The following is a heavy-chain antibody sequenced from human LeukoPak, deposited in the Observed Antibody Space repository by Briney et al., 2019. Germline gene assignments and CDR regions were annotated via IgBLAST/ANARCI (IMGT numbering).Heavy chain of an antibody. Sequence: GGSLRLSCAVSGFTFSSHGMNWVRQAPGKGLEWVSGISPSGDITYYADSVKGRFTISRDNSKNTVYLQMDSLRFEDAAVYYCAHDLAYIRFDNWGQGPLVPVSS. V-gene: IGHV3-23*01. J-gene: IGHJ4*02. CDR1: GFTFSSHG. CDR2: ISPSGDIT. CDR3: AHDLAYIRFDN. D-gene: IGHD1-1*01.